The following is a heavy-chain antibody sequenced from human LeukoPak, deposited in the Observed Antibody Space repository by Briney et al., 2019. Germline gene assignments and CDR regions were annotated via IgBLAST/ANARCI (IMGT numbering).Heavy chain of an antibody. CDR2: IISKTDGGTT. CDR3: TTELLPKTIFGVAFVQDAFDF. Sequence: GGSLRLSCAASGFTFSNAWMSWVRQAPGQGLEWVGRIISKTDGGTTDYAAPVKGRFTISRDDSKNTLYLQMNSLRTGDTAVYYCTTELLPKTIFGVAFVQDAFDFWGQGTMVTVSS. V-gene: IGHV3-15*01. D-gene: IGHD3-3*01. J-gene: IGHJ3*01. CDR1: GFTFSNAW.